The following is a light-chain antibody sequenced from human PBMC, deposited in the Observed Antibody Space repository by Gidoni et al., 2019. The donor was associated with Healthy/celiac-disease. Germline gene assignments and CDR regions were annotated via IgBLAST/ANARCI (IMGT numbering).Light chain of an antibody. CDR3: QQYYSTPPT. CDR2: WAS. CDR1: QSVLYSSNNKNY. V-gene: IGKV4-1*01. Sequence: MTQSPDSLALSLGERATINCKSSQSVLYSSNNKNYLAWYQQKPGQPSKLLIYWASTRESGVPDRFSGSGSGTDFTLTISSLQAEDVAVYYCQQYYSTPPTFGQGTKVEIK. J-gene: IGKJ1*01.